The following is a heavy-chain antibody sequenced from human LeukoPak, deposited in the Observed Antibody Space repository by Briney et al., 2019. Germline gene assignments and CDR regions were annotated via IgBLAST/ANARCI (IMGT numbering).Heavy chain of an antibody. Sequence: ASVKVSFKASGGTFSNYTITWVRQAPGQGLEWMGRIIPGLGIINYSQKFQGRVTVTADKSTSTAYMELSSLRADDTAVYYCARALSDTSGYELAYWGQGTLVTV. CDR2: IIPGLGII. J-gene: IGHJ4*02. V-gene: IGHV1-69*02. CDR3: ARALSDTSGYELAY. CDR1: GGTFSNYT. D-gene: IGHD3-22*01.